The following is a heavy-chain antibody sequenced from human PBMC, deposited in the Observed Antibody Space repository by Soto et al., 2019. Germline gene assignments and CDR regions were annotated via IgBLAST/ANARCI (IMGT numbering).Heavy chain of an antibody. V-gene: IGHV1-2*04. CDR3: AVNYLEDYYYGMDV. D-gene: IGHD3-10*01. CDR1: GYTFTGYY. J-gene: IGHJ6*02. Sequence: ASVKVSCKASGYTFTGYYMHWVRQAPGQGLEWMGWINPNSGGTNYAQKFQGWVTMTRDTSISTAYMELSRLRSDDTAVYYCAVNYLEDYYYGMDVWGQGTTVTVSS. CDR2: INPNSGGT.